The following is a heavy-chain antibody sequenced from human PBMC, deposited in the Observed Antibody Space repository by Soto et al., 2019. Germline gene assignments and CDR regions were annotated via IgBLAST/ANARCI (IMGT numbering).Heavy chain of an antibody. CDR2: IYYSGST. Sequence: SDTLSLTSTVPGRSITSGRYYWGWSRQPPGKGLEWIGSIYYSGSTYYNPSLKSRVTISVDTSKNQFSLKLSSVTAADTAVYYCARLRSSSSWYGNYYGMDVWGQGTTVT. V-gene: IGHV4-39*01. D-gene: IGHD6-13*01. CDR1: GRSITSGRYY. J-gene: IGHJ6*02. CDR3: ARLRSSSSWYGNYYGMDV.